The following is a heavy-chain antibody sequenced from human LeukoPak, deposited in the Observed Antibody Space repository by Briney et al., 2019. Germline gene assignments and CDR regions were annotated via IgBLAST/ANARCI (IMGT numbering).Heavy chain of an antibody. CDR2: INSDGSST. CDR1: GFTFSSYR. J-gene: IGHJ4*02. V-gene: IGHV3-74*01. D-gene: IGHD5-12*01. Sequence: GGSLRLSCAASGFTFSSYRMHWVRQAPGKGLVWVSRINSDGSSTNYADSVKGRFTISRDNAKNTLYLQMNSLRAEDTAVYYCTTEGIVATIVPDYWGQGTLVTVSS. CDR3: TTEGIVATIVPDY.